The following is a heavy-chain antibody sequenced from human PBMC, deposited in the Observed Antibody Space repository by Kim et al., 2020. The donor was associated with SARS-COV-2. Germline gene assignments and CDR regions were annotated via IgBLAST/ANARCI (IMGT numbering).Heavy chain of an antibody. J-gene: IGHJ4*02. D-gene: IGHD3-9*01. CDR2: IYYSGST. V-gene: IGHV4-59*01. Sequence: SETLSLTCTVSGGSISSYYWSWIRQPPGKGLEWIGYIYYSGSTNYNPSLKSRVTISVDTSKNQFSLKLSSVTAADTAVYYCARAGVNYDILTVHWGQPYYFDYWGQGTLVTVSS. CDR1: GGSISSYY. CDR3: ARAGVNYDILTVHWGQPYYFDY.